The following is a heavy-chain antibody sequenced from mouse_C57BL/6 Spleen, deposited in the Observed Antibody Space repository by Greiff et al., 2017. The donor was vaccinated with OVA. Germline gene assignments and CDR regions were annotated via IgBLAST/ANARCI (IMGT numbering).Heavy chain of an antibody. J-gene: IGHJ4*01. V-gene: IGHV3-6*01. CDR2: ISYDGSN. CDR1: GYSITSGYY. D-gene: IGHD1-1*01. Sequence: EVKVEESGPGLVKPSQSLSLTCSVTGYSITSGYYWNWIRQFPGNKLEWMGYISYDGSNNYNPSLKNRISITRDTSKNQFFLKLNSVTTEDTATYYCARGSFITTVVAKDYYAMDYWGQGTSVTVSS. CDR3: ARGSFITTVVAKDYYAMDY.